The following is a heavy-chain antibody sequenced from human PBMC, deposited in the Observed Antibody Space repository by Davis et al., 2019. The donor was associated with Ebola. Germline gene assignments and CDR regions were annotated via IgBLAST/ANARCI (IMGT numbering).Heavy chain of an antibody. Sequence: SETLSLTCPLSGGSISHYYWNWIRQPAGKALEWIGNIYYPGSTTYNPSLRSRLTILVDMSKNQFSLKLNSVTAADTAMYYCARGDDYDSSGFDYWGQGILVTVSS. J-gene: IGHJ4*02. CDR3: ARGDDYDSSGFDY. CDR1: GGSISHYY. D-gene: IGHD3-22*01. CDR2: IYYPGST. V-gene: IGHV4-59*01.